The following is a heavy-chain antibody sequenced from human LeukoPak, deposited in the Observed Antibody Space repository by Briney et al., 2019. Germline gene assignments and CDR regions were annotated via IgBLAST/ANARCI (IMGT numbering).Heavy chain of an antibody. J-gene: IGHJ4*02. D-gene: IGHD5-24*01. V-gene: IGHV5-51*01. Sequence: GESLQISCKGSGYSFTSHWIAWVRQMPGKGLEWMGIIYPGDSDTRYSPSFQGQVTISADKSISTAYSQWNSLKASDTAMYYCARHAVRDGYNRHNDYWGQGTLVTVSS. CDR3: ARHAVRDGYNRHNDY. CDR2: IYPGDSDT. CDR1: GYSFTSHW.